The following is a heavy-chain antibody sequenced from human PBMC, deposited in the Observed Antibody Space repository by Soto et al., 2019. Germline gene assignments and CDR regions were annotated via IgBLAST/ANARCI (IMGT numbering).Heavy chain of an antibody. J-gene: IGHJ4*02. CDR2: INPSSGST. CDR1: GYPFTSYY. D-gene: IGHD3-16*01. CDR3: AREMYTTRGSPFDY. Sequence: GASVKVSCKASGYPFTSYYVHWVRQAPGQGLEWMGFINPSSGSTSYARKFQGRVTMTRDTSTSTVYMEVSSLRSEDTAVYYCAREMYTTRGSPFDYWGQRTLVTVSS. V-gene: IGHV1-46*01.